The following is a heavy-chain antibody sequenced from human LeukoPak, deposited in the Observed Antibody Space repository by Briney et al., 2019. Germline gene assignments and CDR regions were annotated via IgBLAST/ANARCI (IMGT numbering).Heavy chain of an antibody. CDR3: ARERITMIVASGAGAFDI. CDR2: IYHTGST. CDR1: GGSISSYY. Sequence: PSETLSLTCTVSGGSISSYYWSWFRQSPGTGLEWIGSIYHTGSTNYNPSLKSRVTISVDKSKNQFSLKLSSLTAADTAVYYCARERITMIVASGAGAFDIWGQGTIVTVSS. J-gene: IGHJ3*02. D-gene: IGHD3-22*01. V-gene: IGHV4-59*01.